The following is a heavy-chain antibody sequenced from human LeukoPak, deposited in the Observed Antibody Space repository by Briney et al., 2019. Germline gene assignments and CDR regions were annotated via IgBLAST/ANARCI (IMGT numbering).Heavy chain of an antibody. CDR2: IRYDGSDK. CDR3: AKDRGDSSVYLEY. D-gene: IGHD3-22*01. CDR1: GFTFSSYG. V-gene: IGHV3-30*02. J-gene: IGHJ4*02. Sequence: PGGSLRLSCAASGFTFSSYGMHWVRQAPGKGLEWVTFIRYDGSDKYYADSVKGRFTISRDDSKNTLYLQMNSLRVEDTAVYYCAKDRGDSSVYLEYWGQGTLVTVSS.